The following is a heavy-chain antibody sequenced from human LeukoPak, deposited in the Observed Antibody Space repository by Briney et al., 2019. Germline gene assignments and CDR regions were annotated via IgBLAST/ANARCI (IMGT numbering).Heavy chain of an antibody. CDR2: IYSGGST. V-gene: IGHV3-66*01. Sequence: PGGSLRLSCAASGFTVSSNYMSWVRQAPGKGLEWVSVIYSGGSTYYADSVKGRFTISRDNSKNTLYLQMNSLRAEDTAVYYCARGPSPYLYYYYGMDVWGQGTTVTVSS. CDR1: GFTVSSNY. CDR3: ARGPSPYLYYYYGMDV. J-gene: IGHJ6*02.